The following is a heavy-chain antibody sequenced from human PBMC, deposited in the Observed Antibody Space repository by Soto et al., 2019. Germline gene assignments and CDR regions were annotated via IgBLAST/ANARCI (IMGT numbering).Heavy chain of an antibody. CDR2: TSNDGSNT. Sequence: QVQLVESGGGVVQPGRSLRLSCAASAFTLSKIVVHWVRQAPGKGLEWVAVTSNDGSNTYYADSVKGRFTISRDNSKNTLYLQMNSLRTEDTAVYYCARGNMDVWGQGTTVTVSS. V-gene: IGHV3-30-3*01. D-gene: IGHD1-1*01. CDR3: ARGNMDV. J-gene: IGHJ6*02. CDR1: AFTLSKIV.